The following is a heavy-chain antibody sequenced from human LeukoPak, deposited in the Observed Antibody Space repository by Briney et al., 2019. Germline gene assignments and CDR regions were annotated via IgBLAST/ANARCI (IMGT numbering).Heavy chain of an antibody. D-gene: IGHD5-18*01. J-gene: IGHJ4*02. CDR2: INPNSGGT. CDR1: GYTFTGYY. Sequence: ASVNVSCKASGYTFTGYYMHWVPQAPGQGLEWMGWINPNSGGTNYAQKFQGRVTMTRDTSISTAYMELSRLRSDDTAVYYCASLGYSYGYWGVFDYWGQGTLVTVSS. V-gene: IGHV1-2*02. CDR3: ASLGYSYGYWGVFDY.